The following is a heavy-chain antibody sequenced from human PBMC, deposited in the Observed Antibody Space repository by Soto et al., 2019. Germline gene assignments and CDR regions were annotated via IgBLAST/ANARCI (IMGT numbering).Heavy chain of an antibody. CDR1: GYIFTTYG. CDR2: ISAHNGNT. CDR3: ARGRYGDY. D-gene: IGHD1-1*01. J-gene: IGHJ4*02. Sequence: QVHLVQSGAEVKKPGASVKVSCKGSGYIFTTYGITWVRQAPGQGLEWMGWISAHNGNTNYAQKLQGRVTVTRDTSTSTAFIELRNLRSDYTPVYHCARGRYGDYSGQGALVTVSS. V-gene: IGHV1-18*01.